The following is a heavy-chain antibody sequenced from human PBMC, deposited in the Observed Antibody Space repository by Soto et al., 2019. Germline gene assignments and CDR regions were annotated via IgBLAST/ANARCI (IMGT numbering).Heavy chain of an antibody. D-gene: IGHD6-19*01. CDR2: IYYSGNT. CDR1: RGSISSDTYY. V-gene: IGHV4-39*01. Sequence: QLQLQESGPGLLKPSETLSLTCTVSRGSISSDTYYWAWIRQSPRKGLEWIGTIYYSGNTFYNPSLKSRVTISVETSKNQFSLKLTSVTAADTAVYYCARQVYGSGWLDYWGQGTLVTVSS. CDR3: ARQVYGSGWLDY. J-gene: IGHJ4*02.